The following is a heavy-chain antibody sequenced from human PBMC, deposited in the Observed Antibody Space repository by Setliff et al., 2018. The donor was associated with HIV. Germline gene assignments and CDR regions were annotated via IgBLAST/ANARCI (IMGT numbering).Heavy chain of an antibody. J-gene: IGHJ4*02. D-gene: IGHD3-16*01. CDR3: GKDRYDNYVWGSYHGPDF. Sequence: GGSLRLSCAASGFTFDGYAMHWGRQAPGKGLEWVSRINTDGSSATYADSVKGRFTNSRDNAKNTLYLQMNSLRAEDTAVYYCGKDRYDNYVWGSYHGPDFWGQGTLVTVSS. V-gene: IGHV3-74*03. CDR1: GFTFDGYA. CDR2: INTDGSSA.